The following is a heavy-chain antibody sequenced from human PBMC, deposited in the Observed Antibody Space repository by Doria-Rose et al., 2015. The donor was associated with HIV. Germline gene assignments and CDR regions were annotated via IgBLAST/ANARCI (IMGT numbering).Heavy chain of an antibody. D-gene: IGHD6-13*01. J-gene: IGHJ4*02. CDR1: GVSLSSPGMG. CDR3: ARIKSSRWYHKYYFDF. V-gene: IGHV2-26*01. CDR2: LFSDDER. Sequence: QITLKESGPVLVKPTETLTLTCTVSGVSLSSPGMGVSWIRQPPGKALEWLANLFSDDERSYKTSLMSRLTISRGTSKSQVVLTMTDTDPVDTATYYCARIKSSRWYHKYYFDFWGQGTLVIVSA.